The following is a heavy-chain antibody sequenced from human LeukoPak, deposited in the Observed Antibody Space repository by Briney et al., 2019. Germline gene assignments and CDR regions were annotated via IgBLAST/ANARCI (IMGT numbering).Heavy chain of an antibody. CDR2: ISGSGGST. D-gene: IGHD5-18*01. CDR1: GFTFSSYD. CDR3: AKLEGYSYGLPRFDY. J-gene: IGHJ4*02. V-gene: IGHV3-23*01. Sequence: GGSLRLPCAASGFTFSSYDMSWVRQAPGKGREWVSVISGSGGSTYYADSVKGRFTISRDNSKNTLYLQTNSLRAEDTAVYYCAKLEGYSYGLPRFDYWGQGTLVTVSS.